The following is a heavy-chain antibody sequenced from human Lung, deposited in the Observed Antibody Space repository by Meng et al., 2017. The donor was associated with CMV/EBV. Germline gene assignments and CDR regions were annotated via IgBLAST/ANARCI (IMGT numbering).Heavy chain of an antibody. CDR1: GYSFTSYW. D-gene: IGHD6-6*01. CDR2: IYPGDSDT. Sequence: GGSXRLSCKGSGYSFTSYWIGWVRQMPGKGLEWMGIIYPGDSDTRYSPSFQGQVTISADKSISTAYLQWSSLKASDTAMYYCARELSSSSYYYGMDVWGQGXTVTVSS. V-gene: IGHV5-51*01. CDR3: ARELSSSSYYYGMDV. J-gene: IGHJ6*02.